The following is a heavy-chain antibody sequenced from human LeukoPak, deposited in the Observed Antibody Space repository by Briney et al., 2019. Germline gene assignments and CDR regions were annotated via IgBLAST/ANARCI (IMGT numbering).Heavy chain of an antibody. CDR2: ISSSSIYI. V-gene: IGHV3-21*01. D-gene: IGHD2-2*01. Sequence: PGGSLRLSCAASGFTLSSNSMNWVRQAPGKGLEWVSSISSSSIYIYYADSVKGRFIISRDNSKNTLYLQMNSLRAEDTAVYYCSRDRHCIGSTCYGLWGQGTRVTVSS. CDR3: SRDRHCIGSTCYGL. J-gene: IGHJ4*02. CDR1: GFTLSSNS.